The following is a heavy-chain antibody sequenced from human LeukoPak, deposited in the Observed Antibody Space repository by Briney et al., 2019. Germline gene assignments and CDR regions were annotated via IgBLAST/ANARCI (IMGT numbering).Heavy chain of an antibody. Sequence: PGGSLRLSCTASGFTFGDYGMSWVRQAPGKRLEWVGFIRSKAYGGTTEYAASVKGRFIISRDDFKSIAYLQMNSLKTEDTAVYYCTRSSSGWYSDYWGQGTLVTVSS. CDR2: IRSKAYGGTT. J-gene: IGHJ4*02. V-gene: IGHV3-49*04. CDR1: GFTFGDYG. CDR3: TRSSSGWYSDY. D-gene: IGHD6-19*01.